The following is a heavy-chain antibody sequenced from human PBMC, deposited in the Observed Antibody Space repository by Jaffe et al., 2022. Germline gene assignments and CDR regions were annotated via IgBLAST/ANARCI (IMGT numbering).Heavy chain of an antibody. D-gene: IGHD3-22*01. J-gene: IGHJ4*02. V-gene: IGHV2-5*02. CDR1: GFSLSTSGVG. Sequence: QITLKESGPTLVKPTQTLTLTCTFSGFSLSTSGVGVGWIRQPPGKALEWLALIYWDDDKRYSPSLKSRLTITKDTSKNQVVLTMTNMDPVDTATYYCAHRPDSSGYYYGEYFDYWGQGTLVTVSS. CDR3: AHRPDSSGYYYGEYFDY. CDR2: IYWDDDK.